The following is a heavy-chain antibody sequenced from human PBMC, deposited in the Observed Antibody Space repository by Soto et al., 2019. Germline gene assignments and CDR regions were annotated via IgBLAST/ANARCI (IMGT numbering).Heavy chain of an antibody. CDR1: GSTFSSYS. V-gene: IGHV3-21*01. J-gene: IGHJ2*01. D-gene: IGHD1-26*01. CDR3: ARDTPGAPGGYWYFDL. CDR2: ISSSSSYI. Sequence: PGGSLRLSCAASGSTFSSYSMNWVRQAPGKGLEWVSSISSSSSYIYYADSVKGRFTISRDNAKNSLYLQMNSLRAEDTAVYYCARDTPGAPGGYWYFDLWGRGTLVTVSS.